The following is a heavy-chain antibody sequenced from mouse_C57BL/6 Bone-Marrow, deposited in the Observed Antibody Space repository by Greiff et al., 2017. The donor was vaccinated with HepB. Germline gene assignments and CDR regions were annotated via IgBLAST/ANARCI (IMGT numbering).Heavy chain of an antibody. V-gene: IGHV14-3*01. CDR1: GFNIKNTY. CDR2: IDPANGNT. J-gene: IGHJ4*01. CDR3: AHYYYGSSRYYYAMDY. Sequence: VQLQQSVAELVRPGASVKLSCTASGFNIKNTYMHWVKQRPEQGLEWIGRIDPANGNTKYAPKFQGKATITADTSSNTAYLQLSSLTSEDTAIYYCAHYYYGSSRYYYAMDYWGQGTSVTVSS. D-gene: IGHD1-1*01.